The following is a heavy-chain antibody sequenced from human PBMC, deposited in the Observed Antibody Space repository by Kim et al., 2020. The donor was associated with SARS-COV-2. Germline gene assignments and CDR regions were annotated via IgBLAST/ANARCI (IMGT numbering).Heavy chain of an antibody. CDR1: GFTFSSYG. V-gene: IGHV3-33*01. CDR2: IWYDGSNK. Sequence: GGSLRLSCAASGFTFSSYGMHWVRQAPGKGLEWVAVIWYDGSNKYYADSVKGRFTISRDNSKNTLYLQMNRLRAEDTAVYYCARDRWRITGTTTCWFDPWGQGTQVTVSS. D-gene: IGHD1-20*01. J-gene: IGHJ5*02. CDR3: ARDRWRITGTTTCWFDP.